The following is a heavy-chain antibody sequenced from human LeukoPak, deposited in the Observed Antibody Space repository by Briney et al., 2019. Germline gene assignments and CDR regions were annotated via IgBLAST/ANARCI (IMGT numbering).Heavy chain of an antibody. V-gene: IGHV1-2*02. CDR3: ARDGNEAVAGTGAVTY. CDR1: GYIFTGYY. J-gene: IGHJ4*02. CDR2: INPNSGDT. D-gene: IGHD6-19*01. Sequence: ASVKVSCKTSGYIFTGYYMHWVRQAPGQGLDWMGWINPNSGDTNYAQNFQDRVTMTRDTSISTAYMELSRLTSDDTAVYYCARDGNEAVAGTGAVTYWGQGTLVTVSS.